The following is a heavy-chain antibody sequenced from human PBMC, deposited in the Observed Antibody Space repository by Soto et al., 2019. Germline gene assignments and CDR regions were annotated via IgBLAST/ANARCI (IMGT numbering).Heavy chain of an antibody. CDR2: ISAHNGYT. V-gene: IGHV1-18*04. J-gene: IGHJ6*02. D-gene: IGHD1-1*01. CDR3: ATAVRVRNRMDV. Sequence: QVHLVQSGAEVKKPGASVRVSCKASGFTFTNDGFTWMRQAPGQGLEWMGCISAHNGYTNYGQKFQGRVTMSIDASTSTAYMDLRSVRSDDTAVYYCATAVRVRNRMDVWGQGTTVTVSS. CDR1: GFTFTNDG.